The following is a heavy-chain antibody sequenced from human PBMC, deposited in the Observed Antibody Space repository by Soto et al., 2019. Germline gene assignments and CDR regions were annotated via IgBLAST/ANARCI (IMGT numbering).Heavy chain of an antibody. Sequence: EVQLVESGGGLVQPGGSLRLSCAASGFTFSSYWMTWVRQAPGKGLEWVANIKQDGNEKYYVDSVKGRFTISRDNAENSLYLQMNSLRAEDTAVYYWARTVPTISGDVLKYWGQGTLVTVSS. CDR3: ARTVPTISGDVLKY. CDR1: GFTFSSYW. D-gene: IGHD5-12*01. CDR2: IKQDGNEK. J-gene: IGHJ4*02. V-gene: IGHV3-7*01.